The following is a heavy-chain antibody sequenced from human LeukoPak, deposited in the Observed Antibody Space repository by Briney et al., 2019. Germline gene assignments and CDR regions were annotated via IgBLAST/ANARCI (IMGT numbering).Heavy chain of an antibody. V-gene: IGHV5-51*01. CDR2: IYPGDSDT. CDR1: GYSFTSYW. J-gene: IGHJ5*02. D-gene: IGHD6-13*01. Sequence: GESLKISCKGSGYSFTSYWIGWVRQMPGRGLEWMGIIYPGDSDTRCSPSFRGQVTMSADRSINTAYLHWRSLKASDTAMYYCARHEDPISSWYESWGQGTLVTVSS. CDR3: ARHEDPISSWYES.